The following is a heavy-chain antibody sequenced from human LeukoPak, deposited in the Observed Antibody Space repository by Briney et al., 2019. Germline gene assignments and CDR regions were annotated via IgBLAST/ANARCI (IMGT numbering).Heavy chain of an antibody. V-gene: IGHV3-30*01. D-gene: IGHD3-10*01. J-gene: IGHJ4*02. CDR2: TSNDGDDK. Sequence: GGSLRLSCAASGFTFSSFAMHWVRQAPGKGLEWVALTSNDGDDKYYADSVKGRFTISRDNSKNTLYLQMNSLRAEDTAVYYRARGYYYGSGVVDYWGQGTLVTVSS. CDR1: GFTFSSFA. CDR3: ARGYYYGSGVVDY.